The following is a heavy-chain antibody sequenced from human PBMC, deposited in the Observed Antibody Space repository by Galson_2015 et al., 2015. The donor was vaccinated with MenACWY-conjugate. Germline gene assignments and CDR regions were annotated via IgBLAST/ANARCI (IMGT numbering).Heavy chain of an antibody. CDR1: GFTFSAYN. D-gene: IGHD3-22*01. V-gene: IGHV3-48*04. Sequence: SLRLSCAASGFTFSAYNMNWVRQAPGKGLEWISFISRSSDSIHYAGSFKGRFTIARDNTKNSLSQLMNSLRVEDTAVYYCLSSGAQPGHYWGQGTLVTV. CDR2: ISRSSDSI. J-gene: IGHJ4*02. CDR3: LSSGAQPGHY.